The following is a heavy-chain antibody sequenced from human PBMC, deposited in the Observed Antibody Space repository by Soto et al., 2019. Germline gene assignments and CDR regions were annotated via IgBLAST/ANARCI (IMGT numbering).Heavy chain of an antibody. J-gene: IGHJ3*02. D-gene: IGHD2-2*01. Sequence: QVQLVQSGAEVKKPGASVKVSCKASGYTFTGYHMHWVRQAPGQGLEWMGWINPNSGDTNYAQNFQGWVTMTRDTPISTAYMELSRLRSDDTPVYYCATSGSCISTSCYAFEIWGQGTMVTVSS. CDR1: GYTFTGYH. CDR3: ATSGSCISTSCYAFEI. V-gene: IGHV1-2*04. CDR2: INPNSGDT.